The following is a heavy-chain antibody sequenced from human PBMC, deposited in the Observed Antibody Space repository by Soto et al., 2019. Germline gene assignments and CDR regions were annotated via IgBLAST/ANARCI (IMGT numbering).Heavy chain of an antibody. V-gene: IGHV3-11*01. J-gene: IGHJ4*02. CDR2: ISGSGGTI. CDR1: GFTFSAYY. Sequence: QVQLVESGSGLVTPGGSLSLSCAASGFTFSAYYMTWIRQAPGKGLEWVAYISGSGGTIYYPDSVKGRFTIFRDNAKNSLHLQMTNLRAEDTAVYYCARNICPYSTGGDYWGQVTL. D-gene: IGHD4-4*01. CDR3: ARNICPYSTGGDY.